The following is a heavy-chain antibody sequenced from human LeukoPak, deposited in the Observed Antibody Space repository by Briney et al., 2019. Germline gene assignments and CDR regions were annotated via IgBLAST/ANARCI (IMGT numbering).Heavy chain of an antibody. CDR2: MYFGERT. Sequence: SSETLSLTCTVSGASMTSYYWTWIRQPPGKGLEWVGYMYFGERTNYNPSLKSRATISIDTSKKQFSLNLKSVTAADTAVYYCARIPGDRPDDWGQGTLVTVSS. CDR3: ARIPGDRPDD. D-gene: IGHD7-27*01. V-gene: IGHV4-59*01. J-gene: IGHJ4*02. CDR1: GASMTSYY.